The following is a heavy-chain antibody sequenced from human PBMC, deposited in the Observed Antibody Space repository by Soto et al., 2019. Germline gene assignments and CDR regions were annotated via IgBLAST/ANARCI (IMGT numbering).Heavy chain of an antibody. Sequence: GYCRSRKKKKQGKGLEWIGRISYRGSTYYNTYLKSRVTISVDTSKNQFSLKLSSVTAADTAVYYCARERYYDSSGAFDIXXXXTXV. CDR2: ISYRGST. J-gene: IGHJ3*02. V-gene: IGHV4-30-2*03. CDR3: ARERYYDSSGAFDI. D-gene: IGHD3-22*01. CDR1: GYC.